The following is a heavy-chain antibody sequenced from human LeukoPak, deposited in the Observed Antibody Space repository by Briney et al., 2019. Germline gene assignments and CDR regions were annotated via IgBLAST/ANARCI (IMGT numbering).Heavy chain of an antibody. D-gene: IGHD6-13*01. CDR1: AYTFTDYS. CDR3: ARDAIAAAGAGA. J-gene: IGHJ4*02. Sequence: ASVKVSCNASAYTFTDYSIHWVRQPPGQGLEWKGWINPNSGDTNYAQKFQGRVTMTRDTSISTAYLEVSRLTSDDTAVDCCARDAIAAAGAGAWGQGTLVTVSS. CDR2: INPNSGDT. V-gene: IGHV1-2*02.